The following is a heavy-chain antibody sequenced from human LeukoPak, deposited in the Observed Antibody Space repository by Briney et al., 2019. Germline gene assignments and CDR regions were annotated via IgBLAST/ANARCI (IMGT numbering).Heavy chain of an antibody. Sequence: GGSLRLSCAASGFTVSSNYMSWVRQAPGKGLEWVSVIYSGGSTYYADSVKGRFTISRDNAKNSLYLQMNSLRAEDTAVYYCARDIASSRILELYYFDYWGQGTLVTVSS. J-gene: IGHJ4*02. CDR1: GFTVSSNY. D-gene: IGHD1-7*01. CDR3: ARDIASSRILELYYFDY. V-gene: IGHV3-66*01. CDR2: IYSGGST.